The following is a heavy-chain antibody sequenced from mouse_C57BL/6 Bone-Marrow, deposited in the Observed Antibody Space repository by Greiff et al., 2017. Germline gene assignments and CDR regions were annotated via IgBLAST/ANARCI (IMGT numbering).Heavy chain of an antibody. CDR3: TSVSWFAY. J-gene: IGHJ3*01. Sequence: EVQLQESGAELVRPGASVKLSCTASGFNIKDDYMHWVKQRPEQGLEWIGWFDPENGDTEYASKFQGKATITADTSSNTAYLQLSSLTSEDTAVYYCTSVSWFAYWGQGTLGTVSA. D-gene: IGHD3-1*01. V-gene: IGHV14-4*01. CDR1: GFNIKDDY. CDR2: FDPENGDT.